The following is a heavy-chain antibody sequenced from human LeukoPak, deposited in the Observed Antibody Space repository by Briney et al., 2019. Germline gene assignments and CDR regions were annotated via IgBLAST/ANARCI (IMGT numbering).Heavy chain of an antibody. J-gene: IGHJ4*02. CDR1: GGSISSGGYY. D-gene: IGHD1-26*01. CDR3: ARAHAGIVGATAYFDY. CDR2: IYYSGST. V-gene: IGHV4-31*03. Sequence: TSQTLSLTCTVSGGSISSGGYYWSWIRQHPGKGLEWIGYIYYSGSTYYNPSLKSRVTISVDTSKNQFSLKLSSVTAADTAAYYCARAHAGIVGATAYFDYWGQGTLVTVSS.